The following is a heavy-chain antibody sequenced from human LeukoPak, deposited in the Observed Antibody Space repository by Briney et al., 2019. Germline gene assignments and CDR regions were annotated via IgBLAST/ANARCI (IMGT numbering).Heavy chain of an antibody. Sequence: PGGSLRLSCAASGFTFSSYSMNWVRQAPGKGLEWVSSISSSSSYIYCADSVKGRFTISRDNAKNSLYLQMNSLRAEDTAVYYCARDGFEFVAGMVGYGMDVWGQGTTVTVSS. V-gene: IGHV3-21*01. CDR2: ISSSSSYI. D-gene: IGHD6-19*01. J-gene: IGHJ6*02. CDR1: GFTFSSYS. CDR3: ARDGFEFVAGMVGYGMDV.